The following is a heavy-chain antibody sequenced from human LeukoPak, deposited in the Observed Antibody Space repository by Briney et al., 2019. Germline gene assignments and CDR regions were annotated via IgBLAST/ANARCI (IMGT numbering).Heavy chain of an antibody. CDR3: ARERVGYDILTGYYKDVFDI. D-gene: IGHD3-9*01. J-gene: IGHJ3*02. Sequence: ASQTLSLTCTVSGGSISSGDYYWSWIRQPPGKGLEWIGYIYYSGSTYYNPSLKSRVTISVDTSKNQFSLKLSSVAAADTAVYYCARERVGYDILTGYYKDVFDIWGQGTMVTVSS. CDR1: GGSISSGDYY. CDR2: IYYSGST. V-gene: IGHV4-30-4*01.